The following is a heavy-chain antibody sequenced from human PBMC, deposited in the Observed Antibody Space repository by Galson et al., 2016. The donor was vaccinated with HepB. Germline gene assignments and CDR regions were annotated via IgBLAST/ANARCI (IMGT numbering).Heavy chain of an antibody. CDR1: GYTFSNYG. J-gene: IGHJ4*02. Sequence: SVKVSCKASGYTFSNYGFAWVRQAPGRGLEWVGWISDYNGDRSYAQKLQGRVTLTTDSSTGTAYMDMTSLTSDDTAIYYCARGGSWRNFDYWGQGTLVTVSS. V-gene: IGHV1-18*01. D-gene: IGHD6-13*01. CDR2: ISDYNGDR. CDR3: ARGGSWRNFDY.